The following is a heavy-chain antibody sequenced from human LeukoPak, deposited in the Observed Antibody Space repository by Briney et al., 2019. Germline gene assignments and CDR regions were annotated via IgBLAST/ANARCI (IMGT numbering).Heavy chain of an antibody. J-gene: IGHJ4*02. D-gene: IGHD2/OR15-2a*01. Sequence: GGSLRLSCAASGFTLRNLWMSWVRQAPGKGLEWVAHTNQDGSNNYYVDSVRGRFTISRDNAKNSLYLQMNSLRAEDTAVYYCAKYLTRAFDCWGQGTLVTVSS. CDR1: GFTLRNLW. V-gene: IGHV3-7*01. CDR3: AKYLTRAFDC. CDR2: TNQDGSNN.